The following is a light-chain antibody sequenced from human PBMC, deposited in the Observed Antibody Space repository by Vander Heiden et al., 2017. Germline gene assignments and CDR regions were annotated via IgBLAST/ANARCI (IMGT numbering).Light chain of an antibody. V-gene: IGKV2-28*01. CDR1: QSLLYSNGYNY. Sequence: IVMTQSPLSLPVTPGEPASISCRSSQSLLYSNGYNYLDWYLQKPGQSPQVLIYLGSNRASGVPDRFSGSGSGTDFTLKISRVEAEDVGVYYCRQALQTPYTFGQGTKLEIK. CDR3: RQALQTPYT. J-gene: IGKJ2*01. CDR2: LGS.